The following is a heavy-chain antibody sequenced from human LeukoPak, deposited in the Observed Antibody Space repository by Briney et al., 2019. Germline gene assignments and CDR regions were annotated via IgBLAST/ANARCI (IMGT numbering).Heavy chain of an antibody. V-gene: IGHV4-4*07. Sequence: SETLSLTCTFSGGSISSYYWSWIRQPAGKGLEWIGRIHSSGSTNYNPSLKSRVTMSVDTSKNQFSLRLSSVTAADTAVYYCARDRYYYDSSASPFDYWGQGTLVTVSS. CDR3: ARDRYYYDSSASPFDY. CDR2: IHSSGST. D-gene: IGHD3-22*01. J-gene: IGHJ4*02. CDR1: GGSISSYY.